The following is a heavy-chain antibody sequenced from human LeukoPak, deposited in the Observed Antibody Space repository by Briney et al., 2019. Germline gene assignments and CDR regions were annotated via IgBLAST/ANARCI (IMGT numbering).Heavy chain of an antibody. J-gene: IGHJ4*02. Sequence: GGSLRLSCAASGFTFSNAWMSWVRQAPGKGLEWVGRIKSKTDGGTTDYAAPVKGRFTISGDDSKNTLYLQMNSLKTEDTAVYYCTTDLVATIFTQIEVTDYWGQGTLVTVSS. CDR1: GFTFSNAW. V-gene: IGHV3-15*01. CDR3: TTDLVATIFTQIEVTDY. CDR2: IKSKTDGGTT. D-gene: IGHD5-12*01.